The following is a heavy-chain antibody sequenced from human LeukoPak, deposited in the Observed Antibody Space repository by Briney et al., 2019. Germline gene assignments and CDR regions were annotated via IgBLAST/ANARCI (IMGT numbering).Heavy chain of an antibody. CDR1: GGSFSGYY. Sequence: SETLSLTCAVYGGSFSGYYWSWIRQSPGKGLEWIGEINHSGSTNYYPSLKSRVTVSVDTSKNQFSLKLSSVTAADTAVYYCARGRISWFDPWGQGTLVTVSS. D-gene: IGHD1-14*01. CDR3: ARGRISWFDP. J-gene: IGHJ5*02. V-gene: IGHV4-34*01. CDR2: INHSGST.